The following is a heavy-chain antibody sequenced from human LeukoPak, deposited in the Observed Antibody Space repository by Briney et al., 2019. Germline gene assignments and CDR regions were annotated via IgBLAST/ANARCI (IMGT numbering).Heavy chain of an antibody. J-gene: IGHJ3*02. Sequence: PGGSLRLSCAASGFTFSSFGMHWVRQAPGKGLEWVAGISYDGSSKYYADSVKGRFTISRDNTKNSLYLQMNSLRAEDTALYYCAREPVEGVNDAFDIWGQGTMVTVSS. D-gene: IGHD3-16*01. V-gene: IGHV3-30*03. CDR3: AREPVEGVNDAFDI. CDR2: ISYDGSSK. CDR1: GFTFSSFG.